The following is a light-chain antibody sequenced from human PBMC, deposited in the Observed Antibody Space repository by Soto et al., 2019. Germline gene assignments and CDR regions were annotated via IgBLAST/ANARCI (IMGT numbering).Light chain of an antibody. CDR2: DAS. V-gene: IGKV1-39*01. J-gene: IGKJ2*01. Sequence: DIQMTQSPSSLSASVGDRVTITCRASQSISSYLNWYQHRPGKAPNLLIYDASSLQSGVPSRFSGSGSGTDFTLTIDSLQPEDVATYYCQQSYSTPRTFGQGTTLHIK. CDR1: QSISSY. CDR3: QQSYSTPRT.